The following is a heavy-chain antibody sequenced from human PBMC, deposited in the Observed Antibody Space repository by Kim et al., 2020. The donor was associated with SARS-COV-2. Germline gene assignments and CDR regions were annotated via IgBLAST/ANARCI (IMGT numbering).Heavy chain of an antibody. CDR3: TRNYYDVRYYYGMDV. Sequence: GGCLRLSCAASGLTFSGSAMHWVRQASGKGLEWVGRISNKANNYATAFAASVQGRFTISRDDSKNMVYLQMNSLKTEDTAVYYCTRNYYDVRYYYGMDVWGQGTTVTVSS. V-gene: IGHV3-73*01. CDR1: GLTFSGSA. CDR2: ISNKANNYAT. J-gene: IGHJ6*02. D-gene: IGHD3-22*01.